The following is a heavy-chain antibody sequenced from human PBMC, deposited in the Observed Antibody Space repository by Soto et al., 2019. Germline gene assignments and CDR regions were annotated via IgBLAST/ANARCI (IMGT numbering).Heavy chain of an antibody. V-gene: IGHV1-18*01. Sequence: ASVKGSCKASGYTFTSYGSSWVRQATRQGLEWMGWISAYNGNTNYAQKLQGRVTMTTDTSTSTAYMELRSLRSDDTAVYYCARPVFQNTRRYYYYYYMDVWGKGTTVTVSS. CDR3: ARPVFQNTRRYYYYYYMDV. CDR1: GYTFTSYG. D-gene: IGHD1-1*01. J-gene: IGHJ6*03. CDR2: ISAYNGNT.